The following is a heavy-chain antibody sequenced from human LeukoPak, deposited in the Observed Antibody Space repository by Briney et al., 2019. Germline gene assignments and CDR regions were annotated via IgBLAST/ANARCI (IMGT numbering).Heavy chain of an antibody. J-gene: IGHJ6*02. Sequence: GGSLRLSCAASGFTFSSSAMSWVRQAPGKGLEWVSAISNNGGYTYYADSVQGRFTISRDNSKSTLCLQMNSLRAEDTAVYYCARIFSSGYYFEPREYYYGMDVWGQGTTVTVSS. CDR3: ARIFSSGYYFEPREYYYGMDV. CDR2: ISNNGGYT. CDR1: GFTFSSSA. V-gene: IGHV3-23*01. D-gene: IGHD3-22*01.